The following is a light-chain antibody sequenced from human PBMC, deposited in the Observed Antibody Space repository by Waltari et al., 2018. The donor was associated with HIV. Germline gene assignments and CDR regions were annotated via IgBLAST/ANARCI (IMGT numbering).Light chain of an antibody. V-gene: IGKV1-39*01. J-gene: IGKJ2*03. CDR1: QSIKRN. CDR3: QQSYATPRS. CDR2: ATA. Sequence: DIQMTQSPSSLSATKGDRVTITCRASQSIKRNLNWFQQKSGKAPNILIYATATLQNGVPSRFSGSGSETNFTLTITRLQPEDFATYYCQQSYATPRSFGQGTKL.